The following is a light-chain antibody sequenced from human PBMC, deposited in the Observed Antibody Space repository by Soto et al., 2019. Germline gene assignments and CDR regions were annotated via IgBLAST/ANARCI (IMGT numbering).Light chain of an antibody. CDR1: QSISWW. CDR3: QQYNNYYS. J-gene: IGKJ2*03. Sequence: DIQMTQSPSTLSASVGDRVTITCRASQSISWWLAWYQLKPGKAPKLLIYKASSLQSGVPSRFGGSGSGTEFTLTISSLQPDDFATYYCQQYNNYYSFGQGTKLEI. CDR2: KAS. V-gene: IGKV1-5*03.